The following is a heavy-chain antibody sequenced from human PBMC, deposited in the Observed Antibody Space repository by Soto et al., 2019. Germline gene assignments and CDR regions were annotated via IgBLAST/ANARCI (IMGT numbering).Heavy chain of an antibody. CDR2: IDHSGST. J-gene: IGHJ5*02. CDR3: ARIIGFARSWPVSRINNWFDP. D-gene: IGHD6-13*01. Sequence: PSETLSLTCGVNGGSFSGYYWNWIRQSPGKGLEWIGEIDHSGSTNYNPSLKSRVTIFVDTSRSHLSLKLSFLTAADTAIYYCARIIGFARSWPVSRINNWFDPWGQGTLVTVSS. CDR1: GGSFSGYY. V-gene: IGHV4-34*01.